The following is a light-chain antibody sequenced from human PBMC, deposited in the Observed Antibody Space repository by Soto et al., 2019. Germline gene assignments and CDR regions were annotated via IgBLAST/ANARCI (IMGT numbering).Light chain of an antibody. Sequence: SYELTQPPSVSVSPGQSASITCSGDKLGDKYACWYQQKPGQSPVLVIYQDSKRPSGIPERFSGSNSGNTATLTISGTQPQDEADESCHAWDGSTALVFGGGTKLTVL. V-gene: IGLV3-1*01. CDR3: HAWDGSTALV. CDR2: QDS. CDR1: KLGDKY. J-gene: IGLJ2*01.